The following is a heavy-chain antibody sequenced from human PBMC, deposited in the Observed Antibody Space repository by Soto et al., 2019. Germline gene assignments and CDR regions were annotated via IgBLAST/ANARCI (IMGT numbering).Heavy chain of an antibody. Sequence: PSEALSVTCTVSGGSVSSGSYYWSCIRQPPGKGLEWIGYIYYSGSTNYNPSLKSRVTISVDTSKNQFSLKLSSVTAADTAVYYCARGQWLRLYYYYGMDVWGQGTTVTVSS. V-gene: IGHV4-61*01. CDR2: IYYSGST. CDR1: GGSVSSGSYY. D-gene: IGHD5-12*01. CDR3: ARGQWLRLYYYYGMDV. J-gene: IGHJ6*02.